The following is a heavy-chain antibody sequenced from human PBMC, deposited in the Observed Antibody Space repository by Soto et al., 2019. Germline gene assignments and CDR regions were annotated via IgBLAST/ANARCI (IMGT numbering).Heavy chain of an antibody. J-gene: IGHJ6*02. D-gene: IGHD1-26*01. Sequence: ASVKVSCKASGYTFTGGYMHWVRQAPGEGLEWMGWINPNSGGTNYAQKFQGRVTMTRDTSISTAYMELSRLRSDDTAVYYCARDRGQWELLNYYGMDVWGQGTTVTVSS. CDR1: GYTFTGGY. CDR2: INPNSGGT. V-gene: IGHV1-2*02. CDR3: ARDRGQWELLNYYGMDV.